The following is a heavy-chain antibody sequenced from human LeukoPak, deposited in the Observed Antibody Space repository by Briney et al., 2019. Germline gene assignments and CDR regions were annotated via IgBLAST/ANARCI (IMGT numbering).Heavy chain of an antibody. Sequence: PSETLSLTCTVSGGSISSYYWSWIRQPPGKGLEWIGSIYYSGSTYYNPSLKSRVTISVDTSKNQFSLKLSSVTAADTAVYYCARQTRIVVVTAQLNWFDPWGQGTLVTVSS. CDR3: ARQTRIVVVTAQLNWFDP. D-gene: IGHD2-21*02. J-gene: IGHJ5*02. CDR1: GGSISSYY. V-gene: IGHV4-59*05. CDR2: IYYSGST.